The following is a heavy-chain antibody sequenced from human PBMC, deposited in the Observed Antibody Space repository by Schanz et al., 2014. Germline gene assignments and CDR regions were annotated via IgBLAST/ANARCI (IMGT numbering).Heavy chain of an antibody. J-gene: IGHJ5*02. D-gene: IGHD4-17*01. CDR3: ATLDYADSVS. CDR2: INPTGGST. Sequence: QVQLVQSGAEVKKPGASVKVSCKTSGYTFTDYPINWVRQAPGRRLEWMGIINPTGGSTTYAEKFLGRVTMTSDTSTSTVYMELRSLRSDDTAVYYCATLDYADSVSWGQGTLVTASS. V-gene: IGHV1-46*01. CDR1: GYTFTDYP.